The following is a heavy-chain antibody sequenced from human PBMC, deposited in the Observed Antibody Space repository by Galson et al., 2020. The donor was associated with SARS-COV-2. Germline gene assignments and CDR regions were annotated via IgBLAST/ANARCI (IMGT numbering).Heavy chain of an antibody. CDR3: AIPSPSIAYCTGETCYLEAFDI. CDR2: MYHSGNT. V-gene: IGHV4-38-2*02. CDR1: GYSISSVHS. J-gene: IGHJ3*02. D-gene: IGHD2-8*02. Sequence: SQTLSLTCTVSGYSISSVHSWGWIRQPPGKGLEWLGTMYHSGNTFYNTSLKSRVTILVDTSKNQFSLKLTSVTAADTAMYYCAIPSPSIAYCTGETCYLEAFDIWGQGTMVTVSS.